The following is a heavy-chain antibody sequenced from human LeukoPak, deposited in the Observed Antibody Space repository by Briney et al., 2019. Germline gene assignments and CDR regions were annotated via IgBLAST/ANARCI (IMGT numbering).Heavy chain of an antibody. D-gene: IGHD2-2*01. CDR2: ISSSSSAI. Sequence: SGGSLRLSCAASGFTFSNYTMNWVRQAPGKGLEWVSYISSSSSAIFYADSVKGRFTISRDNAKNSLYLQMNSLRAEDTAVYYCARDSSEMSYNYYYYMDVWGKGTTVTVSS. V-gene: IGHV3-48*01. CDR3: ARDSSEMSYNYYYYMDV. J-gene: IGHJ6*03. CDR1: GFTFSNYT.